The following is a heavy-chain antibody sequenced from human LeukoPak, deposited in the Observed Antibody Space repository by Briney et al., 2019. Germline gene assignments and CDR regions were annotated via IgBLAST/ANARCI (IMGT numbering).Heavy chain of an antibody. CDR2: ISSSGSTI. Sequence: GRSLRLSCAASGFTFSSYEMNWVRQAPGKGLEWVSYISSSGSTIYYADSVKGRFTISRDNAKNSLYLQMNSLRAEDTAVYYCARARGYSYGRHYYYYYGMDVWGQGTTVTVSS. V-gene: IGHV3-48*03. CDR3: ARARGYSYGRHYYYYYGMDV. CDR1: GFTFSSYE. J-gene: IGHJ6*02. D-gene: IGHD5-18*01.